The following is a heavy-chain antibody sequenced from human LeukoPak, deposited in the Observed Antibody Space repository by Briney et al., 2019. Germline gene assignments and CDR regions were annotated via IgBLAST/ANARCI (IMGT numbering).Heavy chain of an antibody. J-gene: IGHJ4*02. CDR1: GFTVSSNY. Sequence: GGSLRLSCAASGFTVSSNYMSWVRQAPGKGLEWVSVIYSGGSTYYADSVKGRFTISRDNSKNTLYLQMNSLRAEDTAVYYCARDGGDIVVVVAATPGYFDYWGQGTLVTVSS. V-gene: IGHV3-66*01. D-gene: IGHD2-15*01. CDR3: ARDGGDIVVVVAATPGYFDY. CDR2: IYSGGST.